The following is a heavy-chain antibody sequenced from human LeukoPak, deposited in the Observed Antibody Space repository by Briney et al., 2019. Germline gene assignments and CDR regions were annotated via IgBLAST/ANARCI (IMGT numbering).Heavy chain of an antibody. V-gene: IGHV3-30*02. J-gene: IGHJ4*02. CDR1: GFTFSSYG. CDR3: AKDLGYCSGGSCYSPFDY. D-gene: IGHD2-15*01. CDR2: IRHDGSNK. Sequence: PGGSLRLSCAASGFTFSSYGMHWVRQAPGKGLEWVAIIRHDGSNKYYADSVKGQFTISRDNSKNSLYLQMNSLRAEDTAVYYCAKDLGYCSGGSCYSPFDYWGQGTLVTVSS.